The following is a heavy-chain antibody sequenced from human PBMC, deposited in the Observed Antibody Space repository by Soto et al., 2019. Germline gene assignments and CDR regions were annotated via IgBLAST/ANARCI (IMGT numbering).Heavy chain of an antibody. CDR1: GFTFSSYA. Sequence: GGSLRLSCAASGFTFSSYAMSWVRQAPGKGLEWVSAISGSGGSTYYADSVKGRFTISRDNSKNTLYLQMNSLRAEDTAVYYCAKSQRGGWYFGGWFDPWGQGTLVTVSS. CDR2: ISGSGGST. CDR3: AKSQRGGWYFGGWFDP. J-gene: IGHJ5*02. D-gene: IGHD6-19*01. V-gene: IGHV3-23*01.